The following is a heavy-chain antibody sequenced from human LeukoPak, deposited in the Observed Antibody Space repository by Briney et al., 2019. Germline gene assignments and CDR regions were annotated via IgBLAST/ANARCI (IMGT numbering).Heavy chain of an antibody. V-gene: IGHV4-34*01. CDR3: ARRFRKYQLNGGLVWFDP. Sequence: PSETLSLTCAVYGGSFSGYYWSWIRQPPGKGLEWIGEINHSGSTNYNPSLKSRVTISVDTSKNQFSLKLSSVTAADTAVYYCARRFRKYQLNGGLVWFDPWGQGTLVTVSS. CDR1: GGSFSGYY. CDR2: INHSGST. J-gene: IGHJ5*02. D-gene: IGHD2-2*01.